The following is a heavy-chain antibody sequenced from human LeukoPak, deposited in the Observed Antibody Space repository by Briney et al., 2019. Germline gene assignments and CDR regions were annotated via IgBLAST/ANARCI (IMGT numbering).Heavy chain of an antibody. CDR1: GFTFSSYW. CDR3: ARDSAYYSTSSFVDY. D-gene: IGHD6-6*01. J-gene: IGHJ4*02. V-gene: IGHV3-7*01. CDR2: IKQDGSEK. Sequence: PGGSLRLSCAASGFTFSSYWMTWVRQAPGKGLEWVANIKQDGSEKYYVDSVKGRSTISRDNAKNSLYLQMNSLRAEDTAVYYCARDSAYYSTSSFVDYWGQGTLVTVSS.